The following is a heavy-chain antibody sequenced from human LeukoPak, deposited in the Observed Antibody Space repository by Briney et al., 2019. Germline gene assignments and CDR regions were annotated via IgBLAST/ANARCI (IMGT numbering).Heavy chain of an antibody. V-gene: IGHV3-23*01. D-gene: IGHD5-12*01. Sequence: AGGSLRLSCAASGFTFSSYAMSWVRQAPGKGLEWVSVISASGGSTFYADSVKGRFTISRDNSKNALYLQMNSLRAEDTALYYCAKGRGYSGYDFFDYWGQGTLVTVSS. CDR2: ISASGGST. CDR1: GFTFSSYA. CDR3: AKGRGYSGYDFFDY. J-gene: IGHJ4*02.